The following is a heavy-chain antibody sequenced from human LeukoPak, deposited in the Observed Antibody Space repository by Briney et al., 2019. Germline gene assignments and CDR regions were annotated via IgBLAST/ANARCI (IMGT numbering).Heavy chain of an antibody. V-gene: IGHV4-59*01. CDR3: ARLGYRYGLGAYYYYYYMDV. CDR2: IYYSGGS. D-gene: IGHD5-18*01. J-gene: IGHJ6*03. CDR1: GGSISSYY. Sequence: PSETLSLTCTVSGGSISSYYWSWLRQPPGKGLEWIGDIYYSGGSNYNPYLERRVTISVDTSKNQFYLKLSSVTTANTAVYYCARLGYRYGLGAYYYYYYMDVWGKGTTVTVSS.